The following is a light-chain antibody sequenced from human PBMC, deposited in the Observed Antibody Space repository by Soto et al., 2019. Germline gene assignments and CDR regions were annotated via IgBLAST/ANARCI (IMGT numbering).Light chain of an antibody. V-gene: IGLV2-14*01. CDR1: SSDIGNYKY. CDR3: SSYTSTITLIL. Sequence: QSALTQPASVSGSPGQSITISCTGTSSDIGNYKYVSWYQQYPGKAPKLMIYEVTNRPSGVSNRFSGSKSGNTASLTISGLQAEDEADYYCSSYTSTITLILFGTGTKVTVL. CDR2: EVT. J-gene: IGLJ1*01.